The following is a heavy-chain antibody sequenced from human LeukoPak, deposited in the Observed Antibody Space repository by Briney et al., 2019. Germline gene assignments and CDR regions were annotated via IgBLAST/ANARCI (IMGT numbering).Heavy chain of an antibody. V-gene: IGHV3-48*03. CDR2: ISSSGSTI. J-gene: IGHJ4*02. CDR3: ARTVARIGY. D-gene: IGHD4-23*01. CDR1: GFTFSSYE. Sequence: GGSLRLSCAASGFTFSSYEMNWVRQAPGKGLEWVSHISSSGSTIYDTDSVKGRFTISRDNSKNLLYLQMNSLRAEDTAIYYCARTVARIGYWGQGTLVTVSS.